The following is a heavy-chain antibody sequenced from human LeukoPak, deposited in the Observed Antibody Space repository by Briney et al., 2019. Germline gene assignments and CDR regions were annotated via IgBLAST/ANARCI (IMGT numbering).Heavy chain of an antibody. D-gene: IGHD1-20*01. CDR3: ARDAVGITGTFTD. J-gene: IGHJ4*02. CDR1: GGSISSGGFS. CDR2: IYYSGNT. Sequence: PSETLSLTCAVSGGSISSGGFSWSWIRQPPGKGLEWIGYIYYSGNTYNNPSLTSRITISIDTSRDQFSLKLSSVTAADTAVYYCARDAVGITGTFTDWGQGTLVTVSS. V-gene: IGHV4-30-4*07.